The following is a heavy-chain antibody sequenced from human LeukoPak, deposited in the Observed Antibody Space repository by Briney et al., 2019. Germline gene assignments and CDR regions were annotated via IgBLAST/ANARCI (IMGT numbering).Heavy chain of an antibody. CDR2: IHPSGST. V-gene: IGHV4-34*01. J-gene: IGHJ4*02. Sequence: PSETLSLTCAVYGGPFSGNYWSWIRQPPGKGLEWIGEIHPSGSTNYNPSLKRRVSISVDTSKNQFSLKLASVTAADTAVYYCARGDDSRKSGYWGQGTLVTVSS. CDR3: ARGDDSRKSGY. CDR1: GGPFSGNY. D-gene: IGHD3-16*01.